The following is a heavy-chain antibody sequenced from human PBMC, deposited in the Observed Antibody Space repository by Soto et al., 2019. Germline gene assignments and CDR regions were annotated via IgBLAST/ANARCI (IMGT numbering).Heavy chain of an antibody. D-gene: IGHD5-18*01. J-gene: IGHJ5*02. CDR2: IHTDETT. CDR3: VRESRYSYAYWLDP. V-gene: IGHV3-66*01. CDR1: GFTVSSNY. Sequence: GGSLRLSCAASGFTVSSNYMNWVRQAPGKGLEWVSVIHTDETTSYADSVKGRFVISRDNSKNTLYLQMNNLRVEDTAVYYCVRESRYSYAYWLDPWGQGTLVTVSS.